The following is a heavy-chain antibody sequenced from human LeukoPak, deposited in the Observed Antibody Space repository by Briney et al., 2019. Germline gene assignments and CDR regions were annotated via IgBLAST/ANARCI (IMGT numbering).Heavy chain of an antibody. CDR3: ARDFGVTSPAW. Sequence: ASVKVSCKASGYTFTSYDINWVRQATGQGLEWMGWINTNTGNPTYAQGFTGRFVFSLDTSVTTAYLQISSLKAEDTAVYYCARDFGVTSPAWWGQGTLVTVSS. D-gene: IGHD3-10*01. V-gene: IGHV7-4-1*02. CDR1: GYTFTSYD. J-gene: IGHJ4*02. CDR2: INTNTGNP.